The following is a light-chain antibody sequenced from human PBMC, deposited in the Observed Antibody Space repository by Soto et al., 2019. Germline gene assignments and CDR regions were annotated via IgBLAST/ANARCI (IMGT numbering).Light chain of an antibody. CDR2: GAS. J-gene: IGKJ2*01. CDR3: QQYNNWPPYT. CDR1: QNVSSN. V-gene: IGKV3D-15*01. Sequence: EIVMTQSPATLSVSPGERATLSCRASQNVSSNLAWYQQKPGQAPRLLIYGASTRATGIPARFSGSGSGTEFTLTISSLQSEDFELYFCQQYNNWPPYTFGQGTKVDIK.